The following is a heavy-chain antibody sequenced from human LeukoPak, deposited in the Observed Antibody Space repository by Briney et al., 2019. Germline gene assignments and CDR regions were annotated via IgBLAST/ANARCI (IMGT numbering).Heavy chain of an antibody. V-gene: IGHV3-23*01. J-gene: IGHJ4*02. CDR3: AKLPPRVVPAANYYFDY. CDR1: GFTFSSYA. CDR2: IGDSGSST. D-gene: IGHD2-2*01. Sequence: SGGSLRLSCAASGFTFSSYAMSWVRQAPGKGLEWVSAIGDSGSSTYYADSVKGRFTISRDNSKNTIYLHMNSLRAEDTAVYYCAKLPPRVVPAANYYFDYWGQGTLVTVST.